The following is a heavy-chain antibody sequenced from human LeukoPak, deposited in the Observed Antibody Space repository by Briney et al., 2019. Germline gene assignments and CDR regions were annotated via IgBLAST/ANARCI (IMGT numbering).Heavy chain of an antibody. CDR3: ARSGHFYYYGMDV. V-gene: IGHV4-59*01. D-gene: IGHD6-25*01. CDR2: IYYSGST. J-gene: IGHJ6*02. Sequence: SETLSLTCTVSGGSISSYYWSWIRQPPGKGLEWIGYIYYSGSTNYNPSLKSRVTISVDTSKNQFSLKLSSVTAADTAVYYCARSGHFYYYGMDVWGQGTTVTVSS. CDR1: GGSISSYY.